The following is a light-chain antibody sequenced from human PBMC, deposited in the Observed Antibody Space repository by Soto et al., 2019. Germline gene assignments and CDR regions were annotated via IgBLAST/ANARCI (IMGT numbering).Light chain of an antibody. CDR2: GAS. CDR3: QQHGTSPYT. V-gene: IGKV3-15*01. Sequence: EIVMTQSPATLSVSPGERATFSCRASQSVSSNLAWYQQKPGQAPRLLIYGASTRATGIPARFSGSGSGTEFTLTISSLQSEDFAVYYCQQHGTSPYTFGQGTVLEIK. J-gene: IGKJ2*01. CDR1: QSVSSN.